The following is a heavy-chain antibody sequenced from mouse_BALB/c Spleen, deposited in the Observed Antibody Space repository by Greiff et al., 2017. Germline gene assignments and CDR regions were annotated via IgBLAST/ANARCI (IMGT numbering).Heavy chain of an antibody. J-gene: IGHJ3*01. CDR2: ISSGGGST. Sequence: EVKLVESGGGLVKPGGSLKLSCAASGFAFSSYDMSWVRQTPEKRLEWVAYISSGGGSTYYPDTVKGRFTISRDNAKNTLYLQMSSLKSEDTAMYYCARPYGNSFAYWGQGTLVTVSA. D-gene: IGHD2-1*01. CDR3: ARPYGNSFAY. V-gene: IGHV5-12-1*01. CDR1: GFAFSSYD.